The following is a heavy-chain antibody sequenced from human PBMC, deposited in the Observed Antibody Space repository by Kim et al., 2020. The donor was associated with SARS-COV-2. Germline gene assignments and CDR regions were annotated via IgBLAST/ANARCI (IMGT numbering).Heavy chain of an antibody. V-gene: IGHV3-23*01. CDR1: GFTFSSYA. CDR2: IAGGATFL. D-gene: IGHD6-19*01. J-gene: IGHJ4*02. Sequence: GGSLRLSCAASGFTFSSYAMTWVRQAPGKGLEWVSAIAGGATFLHYADSVKGRFTISRDNSKNTLYLQMNNLRAEDTAVYYCAKGSGSGWYMDSWGQGT. CDR3: AKGSGSGWYMDS.